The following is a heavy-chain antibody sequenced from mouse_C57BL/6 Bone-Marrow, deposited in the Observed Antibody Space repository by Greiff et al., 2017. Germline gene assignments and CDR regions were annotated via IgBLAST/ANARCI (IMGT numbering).Heavy chain of an antibody. CDR1: GYTFTSYW. CDR3: ARYGWYCDV. V-gene: IGHV1-69*01. D-gene: IGHD1-1*02. CDR2: IDPSDSYT. Sequence: VQLQQPGAELVMPGASVKLSCKASGYTFTSYWMHWVKQRPGPGLEWIGEIDPSDSYTNYNQKFKGKSTLTVDKSSSTAYMQLSSLTSEDSAVYYCARYGWYCDVWGTGTTVTVSS. J-gene: IGHJ1*03.